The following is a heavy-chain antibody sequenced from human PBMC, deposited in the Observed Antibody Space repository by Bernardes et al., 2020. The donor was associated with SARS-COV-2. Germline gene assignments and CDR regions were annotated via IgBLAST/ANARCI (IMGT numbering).Heavy chain of an antibody. J-gene: IGHJ4*02. Sequence: ASVKVSCKASGHTLSSYALHWLRQAPGQRLEWMGWVNVDNGKTKYSETFKGRVTFTRDTSANTAYIELSSLRSEETGVYFCASQFSSSWYFEAWGQGTLISVSS. D-gene: IGHD6-13*01. CDR2: VNVDNGKT. CDR1: GHTLSSYA. V-gene: IGHV1-3*01. CDR3: ASQFSSSWYFEA.